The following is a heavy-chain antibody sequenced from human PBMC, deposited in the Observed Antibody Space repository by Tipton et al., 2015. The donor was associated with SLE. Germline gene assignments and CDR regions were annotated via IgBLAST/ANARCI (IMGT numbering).Heavy chain of an antibody. CDR3: TKDKYSDSSGYPDY. J-gene: IGHJ4*02. Sequence: GSLRLSCAASGFTFSSYAMSWVRQAPGKGLEWVSGISGSGSSTYYADSLKGRFTISRDNSKNTLYLQMNSLRAEDTALYYCTKDKYSDSSGYPDYWGQGTLVTVST. V-gene: IGHV3-23*01. CDR2: ISGSGSST. D-gene: IGHD3-22*01. CDR1: GFTFSSYA.